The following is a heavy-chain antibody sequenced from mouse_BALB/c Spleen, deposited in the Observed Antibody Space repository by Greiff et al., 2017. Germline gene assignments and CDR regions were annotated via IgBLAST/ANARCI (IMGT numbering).Heavy chain of an antibody. V-gene: IGHV5-6-4*01. Sequence: EVQRVESGGGLVKPGGSLKLSCAASGFTFSSYTMSWVRQTPEKRLEWVATISSGGSYTYYPDSVKGRFTISRDNAKNTLYLQMSSLKSEDTAMYYCTREGFPSMDYWGQGTSVTVSS. J-gene: IGHJ4*01. CDR3: TREGFPSMDY. CDR1: GFTFSSYT. CDR2: ISSGGSYT.